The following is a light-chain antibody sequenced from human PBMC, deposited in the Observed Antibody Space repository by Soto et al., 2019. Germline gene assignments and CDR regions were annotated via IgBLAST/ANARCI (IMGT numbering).Light chain of an antibody. V-gene: IGLV6-57*03. CDR1: SGSIASNY. CDR3: QSYDSSNPYVV. CDR2: EDN. J-gene: IGLJ2*01. Sequence: NFMLTQPHSVSESPGKTVTISCTRSSGSIASNYVQWYQQRPGSAPTTVIYEDNQRPSGVPDRFSGSIDSSSNSASLTISGLKTEDEADYYCQSYDSSNPYVVFGGGTKLPVL.